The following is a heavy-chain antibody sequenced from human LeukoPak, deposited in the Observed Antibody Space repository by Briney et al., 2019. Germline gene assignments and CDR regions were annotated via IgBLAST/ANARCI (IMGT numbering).Heavy chain of an antibody. CDR1: GYTFTSYY. Sequence: ASVKVSCKASGYTFTSYYMHLVRQAPGQGLEWMGMINPSGGGTSYAQKFQGRVTMTRDTSTSTVYMELSSLRSEDTAVYYCARDLSSSWYSGYYFDYWGQGTLVTVSS. V-gene: IGHV1-46*01. CDR3: ARDLSSSWYSGYYFDY. CDR2: INPSGGGT. D-gene: IGHD6-13*01. J-gene: IGHJ4*02.